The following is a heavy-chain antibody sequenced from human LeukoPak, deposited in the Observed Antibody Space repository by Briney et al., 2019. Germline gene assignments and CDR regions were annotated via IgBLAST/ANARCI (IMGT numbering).Heavy chain of an antibody. Sequence: GGSLRLSCAASDFSFITYAMSWIRQAPGKGLEWVAVISYDESNKNYADSVKGQFTISRDNSKSTLYLQMDSLRVEDTAVYYCARGLTDGMGYYYMDVWGRGTTVTVSS. J-gene: IGHJ6*03. D-gene: IGHD2-8*01. CDR2: ISYDESNK. CDR3: ARGLTDGMGYYYMDV. CDR1: DFSFITYA. V-gene: IGHV3-30*03.